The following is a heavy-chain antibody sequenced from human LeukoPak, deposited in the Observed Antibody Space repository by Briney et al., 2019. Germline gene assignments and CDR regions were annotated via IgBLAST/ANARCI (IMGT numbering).Heavy chain of an antibody. Sequence: GESLKISCKGSGYSFTSYWIGWVRQMPGKGLEWMGIIYPGDSDTRYSPSFQGQVTISADKSISTAYLQWSSLKASDTAMYYCARDHSSGDYYYYGMDVWGQGTTVTVSS. CDR2: IYPGDSDT. CDR3: ARDHSSGDYYYYGMDV. J-gene: IGHJ6*02. D-gene: IGHD6-19*01. V-gene: IGHV5-51*01. CDR1: GYSFTSYW.